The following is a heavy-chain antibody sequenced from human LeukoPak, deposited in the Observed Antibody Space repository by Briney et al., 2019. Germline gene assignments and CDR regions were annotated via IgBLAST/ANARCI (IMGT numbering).Heavy chain of an antibody. CDR2: IKPDGSEK. D-gene: IGHD6-19*01. CDR3: ARDSIIIRGIAVAGIFDY. CDR1: GFTFSDYW. Sequence: LTGGSLRLSCAASGFTFSDYWMTWVRQAPGKGLEWVANIKPDGSEKYYVDSVKGRFTISRDNAKNSLYLQMNSLRDEDTAVYYCARDSIIIRGIAVAGIFDYWGQGTLVTVSS. V-gene: IGHV3-7*01. J-gene: IGHJ4*02.